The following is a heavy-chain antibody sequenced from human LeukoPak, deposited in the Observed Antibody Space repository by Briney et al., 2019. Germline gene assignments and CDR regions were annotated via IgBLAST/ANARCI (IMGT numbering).Heavy chain of an antibody. V-gene: IGHV3-30*18. CDR2: ISYDGSNK. CDR3: AKVVAVAATGDY. Sequence: GRSLRLSCAASGFTFSSYGMHWVRQAPGKGLEWVAVISYDGSNKYYADSVKGRFTISRDNSKNTLYPQMNSLRAEDTAVYYCAKVVAVAATGDYWGQGTLVTVSS. J-gene: IGHJ4*02. CDR1: GFTFSSYG. D-gene: IGHD6-19*01.